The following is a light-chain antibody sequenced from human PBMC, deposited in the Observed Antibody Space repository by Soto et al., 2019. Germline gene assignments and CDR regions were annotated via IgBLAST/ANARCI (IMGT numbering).Light chain of an antibody. Sequence: DIQMTQSPSSLSASVGDRVTITCRARQSISSYLNWYQQKPGKAPKLLIYAASSLQSGVPSRFSGSGSGTDFTLTISSLQPEDFATYYWQQSYITPFTFGPGTKVDIK. CDR2: AAS. CDR1: QSISSY. CDR3: QQSYITPFT. J-gene: IGKJ3*01. V-gene: IGKV1-39*01.